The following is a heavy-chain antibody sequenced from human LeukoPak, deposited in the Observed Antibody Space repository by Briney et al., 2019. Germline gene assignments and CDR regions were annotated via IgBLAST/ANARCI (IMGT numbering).Heavy chain of an antibody. CDR3: AKETGYSGDDYGDY. CDR2: INTVASYI. CDR1: GLTFSSFS. D-gene: IGHD5-12*01. Sequence: GGSLRLSCAASGLTFSSFSFNWVRQGPGKGLEWVSSINTVASYIYYADSVKGRFTISRDNSKNTLYLQMNSLRAEDTAVYYCAKETGYSGDDYGDYWGQGTLVTVSS. V-gene: IGHV3-21*04. J-gene: IGHJ4*02.